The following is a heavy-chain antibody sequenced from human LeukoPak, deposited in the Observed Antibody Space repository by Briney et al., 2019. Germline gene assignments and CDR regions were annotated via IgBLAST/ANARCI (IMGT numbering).Heavy chain of an antibody. D-gene: IGHD3-10*01. J-gene: IGHJ5*02. CDR3: ARGVVRGERFDP. Sequence: PSETLSLTCTVSGGSISSYYWSWIRQPPGKGLEWIGYIYYSGSTKYNPSLKSRVTISVDTSKNQFSLKLSSVTAADTAVYYCARGVVRGERFDPWGQGTLVTVSS. CDR1: GGSISSYY. CDR2: IYYSGST. V-gene: IGHV4-59*01.